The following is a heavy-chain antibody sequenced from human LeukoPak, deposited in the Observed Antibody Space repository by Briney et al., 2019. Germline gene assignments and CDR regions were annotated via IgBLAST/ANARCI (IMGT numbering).Heavy chain of an antibody. J-gene: IGHJ4*02. D-gene: IGHD1-1*01. V-gene: IGHV3-30*04. CDR1: GFTYTKHA. Sequence: GGSLRLSCAASGFTYTKHAMHWVRQAPGKGLEWVAVISYDGSNKKYADSVKGRFTISRDNAKNTLYLQMNSLRAEDTAVYYCARERKYDSNFDYWGQGTLVTVSS. CDR2: ISYDGSNK. CDR3: ARERKYDSNFDY.